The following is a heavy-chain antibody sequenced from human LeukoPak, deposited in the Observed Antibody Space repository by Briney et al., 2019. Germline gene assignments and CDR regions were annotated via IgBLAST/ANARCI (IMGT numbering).Heavy chain of an antibody. J-gene: IGHJ4*02. Sequence: GRSLRLSCATSGFTFSSYGMHWVRQAPGKGLEWVAVTSFDGSYQYYADSVKGRFTISRDNSKNTMYLQMNSLRADDTAVYYCAKARSTYCSGGGCYSCGLDSWGQGTLVTVSP. CDR2: TSFDGSYQ. CDR1: GFTFSSYG. D-gene: IGHD2-15*01. V-gene: IGHV3-30*18. CDR3: AKARSTYCSGGGCYSCGLDS.